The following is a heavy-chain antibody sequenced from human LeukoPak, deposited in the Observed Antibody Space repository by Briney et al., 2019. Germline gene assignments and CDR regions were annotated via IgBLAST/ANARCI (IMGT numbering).Heavy chain of an antibody. CDR3: ARDPRGGPEWAFDI. D-gene: IGHD2-8*01. CDR2: IYYRSGST. CDR1: GGSISSGGYY. V-gene: IGHV4-30-2*01. J-gene: IGHJ3*02. Sequence: KPSQTLSLTCTVSGGSISSGGYYWSWIRQPPGKGLEWIGYIYYRSGSTYYNPSLKSRVTISVDRSKNQFSLKLSSVTAADTAVYYCARDPRGGPEWAFDIWGRGTMVTVSS.